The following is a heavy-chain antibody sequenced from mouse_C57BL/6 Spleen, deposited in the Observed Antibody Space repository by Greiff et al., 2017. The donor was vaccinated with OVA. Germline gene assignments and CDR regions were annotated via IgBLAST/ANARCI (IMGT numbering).Heavy chain of an antibody. D-gene: IGHD4-1*01. CDR1: GYTFTSYW. Sequence: QVQLQQPGAELVRPGTSVKLSCKASGYTFTSYWMHWVKQRPGQGLEWIGVIDPSDSYTNYNHKFKGKATLTVDTSSSTAYMQLSSLTSEDSAVYYCARSGPLFAYWGQGTLVTVSA. CDR2: IDPSDSYT. CDR3: ARSGPLFAY. V-gene: IGHV1-59*01. J-gene: IGHJ3*01.